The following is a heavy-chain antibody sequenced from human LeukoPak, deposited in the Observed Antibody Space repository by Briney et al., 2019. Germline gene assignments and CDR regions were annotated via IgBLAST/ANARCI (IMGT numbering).Heavy chain of an antibody. CDR1: GGSISSYY. V-gene: IGHV4-59*01. D-gene: IGHD3-22*01. CDR3: ARDRGDYYDSSGYSRFDY. CDR2: IYYSGST. Sequence: SETLSLTCTVSGGSISSYYWGWIRQPPGKGLEWIGYIYYSGSTNYNPSLKSRVTISVDTSKNQFSLKLSSVTAADTAVYYCARDRGDYYDSSGYSRFDYWGQGTLVTVSS. J-gene: IGHJ4*02.